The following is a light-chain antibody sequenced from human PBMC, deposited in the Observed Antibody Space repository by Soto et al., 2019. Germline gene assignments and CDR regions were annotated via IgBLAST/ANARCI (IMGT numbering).Light chain of an antibody. CDR1: SSDVGGYNY. V-gene: IGLV2-8*01. CDR2: EVS. Sequence: QSALTQPPSASGSPGQSVTISCTGTSSDVGGYNYVSWYQQHPGKAPKLMVSEVSKRPSGVPDRFSGCKSGNTASLTVSGLQAEDEADYCWSSYAGSNNLVFGGGTKVTVL. J-gene: IGLJ2*01. CDR3: SSYAGSNNLV.